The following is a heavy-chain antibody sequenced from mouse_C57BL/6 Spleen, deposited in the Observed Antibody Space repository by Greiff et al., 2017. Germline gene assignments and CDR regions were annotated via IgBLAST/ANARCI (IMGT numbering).Heavy chain of an antibody. CDR3: ANDGYYVGAMDY. CDR1: GFTFSDYG. CDR2: ISSGSSTI. D-gene: IGHD2-3*01. J-gene: IGHJ4*01. V-gene: IGHV5-17*01. Sequence: EVQLVESGGGLVKPGGSLKLSCAASGFTFSDYGMHWVRQAPEKGLEWVAYISSGSSTIYYADTVKGRFTISRDIAKNTLFLQMTSLRFEDTAMYYCANDGYYVGAMDYWGQGTSVTVSS.